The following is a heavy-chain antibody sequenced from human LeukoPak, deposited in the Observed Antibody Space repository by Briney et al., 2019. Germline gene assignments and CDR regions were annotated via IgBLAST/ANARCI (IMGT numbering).Heavy chain of an antibody. Sequence: GGSLRLSCVVSGFTFSDYYMSWIRQAPGKGLEWVSYISSDNTTAYYADSVKGRFTVSRDNAKDSLYLQMNSLRAEDTAVYYCARQGYCSRGSCYWSGWFDPWGQGTLVTVSS. J-gene: IGHJ5*02. CDR1: GFTFSDYY. CDR2: ISSDNTTA. CDR3: ARQGYCSRGSCYWSGWFDP. D-gene: IGHD2-15*01. V-gene: IGHV3-11*01.